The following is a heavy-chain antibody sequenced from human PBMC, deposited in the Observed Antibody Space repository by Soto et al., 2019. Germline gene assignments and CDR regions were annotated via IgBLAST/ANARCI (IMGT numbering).Heavy chain of an antibody. CDR3: ARSSQSTVTTLDY. J-gene: IGHJ4*02. V-gene: IGHV4-31*03. Sequence: QVQLQESGPGLVKPSQTLSLTCTVSGGSISSGGYYWSWIRQHPGKVLEGIGYIYYSGSTYYNPSLKSRVTISVDTSKIQFSLKLSSVTAADTAVYFCARSSQSTVTTLDYWGQGTLVTVSS. CDR2: IYYSGST. CDR1: GGSISSGGYY. D-gene: IGHD4-17*01.